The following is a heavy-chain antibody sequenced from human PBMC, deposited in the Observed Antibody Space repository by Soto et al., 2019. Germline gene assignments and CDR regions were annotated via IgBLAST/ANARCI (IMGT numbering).Heavy chain of an antibody. D-gene: IGHD4-4*01. J-gene: IGHJ3*02. Sequence: GGSLRLSCAASGFTFSSYGMHWVRQAPGKGLEWVAVISYDGSNKYYADSVKGRFTISRDNSKNTLYLQMNSLRAEDTAVYYCAKEYSNYFHPDAFDIWGQGTMVTVSS. V-gene: IGHV3-30*18. CDR2: ISYDGSNK. CDR3: AKEYSNYFHPDAFDI. CDR1: GFTFSSYG.